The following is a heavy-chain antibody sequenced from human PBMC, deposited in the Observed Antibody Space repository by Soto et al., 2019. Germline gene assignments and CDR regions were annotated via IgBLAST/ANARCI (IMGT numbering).Heavy chain of an antibody. V-gene: IGHV5-51*01. CDR2: IKPGGSDL. Sequence: PGESLKISCKGAGYRLDGAWIGWVRQMPGKGLEWMGIIKPGGSDLRYSPSFRGQVTISADAAVNTAFLQWNSLKASDTAMYYCARQISYICDFRGQGTLVTVSS. CDR1: GYRLDGAW. CDR3: ARQISYICDF. D-gene: IGHD1-26*01. J-gene: IGHJ4*02.